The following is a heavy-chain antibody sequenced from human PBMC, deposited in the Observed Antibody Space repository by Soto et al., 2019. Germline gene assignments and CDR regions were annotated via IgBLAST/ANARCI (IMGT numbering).Heavy chain of an antibody. Sequence: QVQLQESGPGLVKPSETLSVTCSVSGGSVSSGNYSWSWIRQPPGQGREGSGYIYNSGTTNISKSGITNYDTSLKSRVTIYVDTSKNQFSLEVTAATAADTAVYYCAIMVGMGGRRRWFDTWAQAILVTVSS. CDR3: AIMVGMGGRRRWFDT. CDR2: IYNSGTTNISKSGIT. J-gene: IGHJ5*02. D-gene: IGHD2-8*01. V-gene: IGHV4-61*01. CDR1: GGSVSSGNYS.